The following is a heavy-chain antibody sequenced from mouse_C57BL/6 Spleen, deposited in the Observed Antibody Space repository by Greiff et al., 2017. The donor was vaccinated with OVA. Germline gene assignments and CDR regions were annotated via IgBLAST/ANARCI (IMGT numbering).Heavy chain of an antibody. D-gene: IGHD2-12*01. CDR2: ISSGGSYT. CDR1: GFTFSSYG. V-gene: IGHV5-6*01. J-gene: IGHJ4*01. Sequence: EVQLQESGGDLVKPGGSLKLSCAASGFTFSSYGMSWVRQTPDKRLEWVATISSGGSYTYYPDTVKGRFTISRDNAKNTLYLQMSSLKSEDTAMYYCARQGGTIVTTYAMDYWGQGTSVTVSS. CDR3: ARQGGTIVTTYAMDY.